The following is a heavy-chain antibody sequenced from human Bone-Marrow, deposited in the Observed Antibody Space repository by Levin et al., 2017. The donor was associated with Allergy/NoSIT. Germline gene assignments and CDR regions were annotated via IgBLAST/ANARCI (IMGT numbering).Heavy chain of an antibody. CDR2: ISTTVDGGRT. Sequence: ASETLSLTCAASGFAFNKAWMTWVRQAPGKGLEWVGRISTTVDGGRTDYAAPVQGRFTISRDDSNDTLYLQMNSLKIEDTAVYYCSSWYFTYGVDVWGQGATVTVSS. J-gene: IGHJ6*02. CDR1: GFAFNKAW. CDR3: SSWYFTYGVDV. V-gene: IGHV3-15*07. D-gene: IGHD6-13*01.